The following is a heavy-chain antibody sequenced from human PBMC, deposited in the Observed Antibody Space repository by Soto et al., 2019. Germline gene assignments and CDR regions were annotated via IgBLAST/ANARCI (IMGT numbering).Heavy chain of an antibody. V-gene: IGHV1-18*01. Sequence: QVQLVQSGAEVKKPGASVKVSCKASGYTFTSYGISWVRQAPGQGLEWMGWISAYNGNTNYAQKLQGRVTMTTDTSTSTAYMELRSLRSDETAVYYCARDLRVERRGGGRAIYNWFDPWGQGTLVTVSS. CDR2: ISAYNGNT. J-gene: IGHJ5*02. CDR3: ARDLRVERRGGGRAIYNWFDP. CDR1: GYTFTSYG. D-gene: IGHD1-1*01.